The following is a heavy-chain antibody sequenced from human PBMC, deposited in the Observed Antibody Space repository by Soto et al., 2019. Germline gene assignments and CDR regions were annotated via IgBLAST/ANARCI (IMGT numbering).Heavy chain of an antibody. CDR3: ARHVGPGPYDYYYLDV. V-gene: IGHV5-51*01. D-gene: IGHD1-26*01. J-gene: IGHJ6*03. Sequence: GESLKISCKGSGYSFTSYWIGWVRQMPGKGLEWMGIIYPGDSDIRYSPSFQGQVTISADKSSSTAYLQWSSLKASDTAMYYCARHVGPGPYDYYYLDVWGKGTTVTVSS. CDR1: GYSFTSYW. CDR2: IYPGDSDI.